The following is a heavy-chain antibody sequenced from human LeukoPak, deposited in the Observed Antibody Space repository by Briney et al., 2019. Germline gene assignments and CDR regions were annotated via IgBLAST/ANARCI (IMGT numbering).Heavy chain of an antibody. CDR2: FDPEDGEK. CDR3: LKETGIDYFDG. J-gene: IGHJ4*02. CDR1: GCILTELS. Sequence: GASVRVSCKVAGCILTELSMHWLRQAPGKRGGGMGGFDPEDGEKIYEQKYPGRVTMTDDTYTDTTNLQLSSLRSADTAADYCLKETGIDYFDGGGEGTLVT. D-gene: IGHD2/OR15-2a*01. V-gene: IGHV1-24*01.